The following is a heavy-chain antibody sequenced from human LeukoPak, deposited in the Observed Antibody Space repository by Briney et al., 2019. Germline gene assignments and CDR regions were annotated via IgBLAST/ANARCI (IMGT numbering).Heavy chain of an antibody. CDR2: IKQDGSDK. J-gene: IGHJ4*02. CDR1: GFSLSGYW. Sequence: GGSLRLSCAASGFSLSGYWMSWVRQAPGKGLEWVANIKQDGSDKYYVDSVKGRFTISRHNAKNSLYLQMNSLRAEDTAVYYSARGFANSCSGTKCFPFYFDSWGQGTLVTVSS. D-gene: IGHD1-7*01. V-gene: IGHV3-7*01. CDR3: ARGFANSCSGTKCFPFYFDS.